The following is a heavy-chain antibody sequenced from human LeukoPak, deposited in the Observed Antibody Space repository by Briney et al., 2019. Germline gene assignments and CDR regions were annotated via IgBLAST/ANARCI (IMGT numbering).Heavy chain of an antibody. CDR3: ARGRAYYDFWSGSPLWEQPGTNWFDP. V-gene: IGHV4-59*12. Sequence: SETLSLTCTVSGGSISTYYWSWIRQPPGKGLEWIGYIYYSGSTNYNPSLKSRVTISVDTSKNQFSLKLSSVTAADTAVYYCARGRAYYDFWSGSPLWEQPGTNWFDPWGQGTLVTVSS. D-gene: IGHD3-3*01. J-gene: IGHJ5*02. CDR1: GGSISTYY. CDR2: IYYSGST.